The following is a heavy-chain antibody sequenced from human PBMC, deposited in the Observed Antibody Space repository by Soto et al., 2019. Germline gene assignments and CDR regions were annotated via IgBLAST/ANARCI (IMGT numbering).Heavy chain of an antibody. V-gene: IGHV1-69*19. D-gene: IGHD3-22*01. CDR3: ARAVQVNTPAFVY. J-gene: IGHJ4*02. CDR1: GGTFNTYA. CDR2: ISPMFGAA. Sequence: QVQLVQSGAEMKKPGSSVKVSCQSSGGTFNTYAMNWVRQAPGQGPEWMGDISPMFGAANYAPKFHGRVTITADESTGTSYTQLSSMTSGDTALYFCARAVQVNTPAFVYWGKGTLVTVPS.